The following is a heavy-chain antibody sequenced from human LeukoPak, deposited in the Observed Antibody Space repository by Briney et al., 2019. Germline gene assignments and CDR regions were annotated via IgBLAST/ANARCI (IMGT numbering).Heavy chain of an antibody. CDR1: GFTFSSYG. CDR2: ISYDGSNK. Sequence: GGSLRLSCAASGFTFSSYGMHWVRQAPGKGLEWVAVISYDGSNKCYADSVEGRFTISRDNSKNTLYLQMNSLRAEDTAVYYCAKWLVVAATYYYYGMDVWGKGTTVTVSS. CDR3: AKWLVVAATYYYYGMDV. V-gene: IGHV3-30*18. J-gene: IGHJ6*04. D-gene: IGHD2-15*01.